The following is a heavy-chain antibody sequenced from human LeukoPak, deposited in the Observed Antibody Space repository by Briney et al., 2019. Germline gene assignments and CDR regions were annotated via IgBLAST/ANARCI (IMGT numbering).Heavy chain of an antibody. V-gene: IGHV1-18*01. CDR1: GYTFTSYG. Sequence: ASVKVSCKASGYTFTSYGISWVRQAPGQGLEWMGWISGYNGDTNYAQNFQGRVNMTTDTSTGTAYMELRSLKSDDTAVYYCARVEVLFGELISAYYYGMDVWGPGTTVTVSS. CDR2: ISGYNGDT. J-gene: IGHJ6*02. D-gene: IGHD3-10*01. CDR3: ARVEVLFGELISAYYYGMDV.